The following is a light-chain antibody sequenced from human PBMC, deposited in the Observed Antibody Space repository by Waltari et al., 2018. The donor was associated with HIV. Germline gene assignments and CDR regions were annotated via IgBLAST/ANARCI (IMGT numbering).Light chain of an antibody. J-gene: IGLJ2*01. CDR1: RSDVGEYDY. V-gene: IGLV2-11*01. CDR2: DVT. Sequence: QSALTQPRSVSGSPGQSVTISCTGTRSDVGEYDYVSWYQQHPGKAPKLVIYDVTTRPSGVPDRFSCSKSGNTASLTISRLQAEDEADYYCSSYAGPYKFLIFGGGTKLTVL. CDR3: SSYAGPYKFLI.